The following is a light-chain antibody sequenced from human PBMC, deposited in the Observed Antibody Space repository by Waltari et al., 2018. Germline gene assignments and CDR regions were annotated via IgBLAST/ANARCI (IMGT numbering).Light chain of an antibody. Sequence: QSALTQPASLSGSPGQSITISCTGTSSDVINYNFLSWYQHHPGEAPKLIIYEGSKRPSGVSDRFSGSKSGYTASLTSSGLQAEDEADYYCCSYGFSVVFGGGTKLTVL. V-gene: IGLV2-23*01. CDR2: EGS. CDR3: CSYGFSVV. J-gene: IGLJ3*02. CDR1: SSDVINYNF.